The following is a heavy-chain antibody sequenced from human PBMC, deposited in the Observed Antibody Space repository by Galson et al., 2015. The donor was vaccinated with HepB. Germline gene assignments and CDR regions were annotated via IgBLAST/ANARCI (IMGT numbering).Heavy chain of an antibody. CDR1: GFIFGDYA. CDR2: ISWNSNSA. J-gene: IGHJ4*02. CDR3: AKDAGNSGWFRPLDF. Sequence: SLRLSCAASGFIFGDYAMHWVRQAPGKGLEWVSGISWNSNSADYADSVKGRFIISRDNAKNSLYLQMNSLRADDTALYYCAKDAGNSGWFRPLDFWGQGTLVTVTS. D-gene: IGHD6-19*01. V-gene: IGHV3-9*01.